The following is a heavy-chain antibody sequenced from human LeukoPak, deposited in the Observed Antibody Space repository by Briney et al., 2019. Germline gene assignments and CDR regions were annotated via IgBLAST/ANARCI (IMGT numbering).Heavy chain of an antibody. J-gene: IGHJ4*02. Sequence: PGGSLRLPCAASGFTFSSYAMSWVRQAPGKGLEWVSGITDSGFTTFYANSVKGRFTISRDNSKNTLYLQMNSLRAEDTAVYYCANAGFCSSTTCYNPFDHWGQGTLVTVSS. V-gene: IGHV3-23*01. D-gene: IGHD2-2*02. CDR2: ITDSGFTT. CDR3: ANAGFCSSTTCYNPFDH. CDR1: GFTFSSYA.